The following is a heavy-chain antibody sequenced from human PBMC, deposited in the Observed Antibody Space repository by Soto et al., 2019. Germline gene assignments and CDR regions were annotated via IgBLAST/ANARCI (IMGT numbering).Heavy chain of an antibody. CDR1: GFTFSSYT. Sequence: GGSLRLSCAASGFTFSSYTMNWVRQAPGKGLEWVSSVSSSTYIYYADSVKGRFTISRDNAKNSLYLQMNSLRAEDTAIYYCARGSHSTTWYGGQFDYWGQGTLVTVSS. CDR2: VSSSTYI. V-gene: IGHV3-21*01. J-gene: IGHJ4*02. CDR3: ARGSHSTTWYGGQFDY. D-gene: IGHD6-13*01.